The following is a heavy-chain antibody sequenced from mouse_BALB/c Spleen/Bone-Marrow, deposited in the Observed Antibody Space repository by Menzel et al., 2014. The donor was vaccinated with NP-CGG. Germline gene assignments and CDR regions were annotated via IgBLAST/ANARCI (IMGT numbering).Heavy chain of an antibody. CDR1: GFTFSSYT. CDR2: ISNGGGST. Sequence: EVQGVESGGGLVQPGGSLKLSCAASGFTFSSYTMSWVRQTPEKRLGWVAYISNGGGSTYYPDTVKGRFTISRDNAKNTLYLQMSSLKSEDTAMYCCARHVGNPYAMDYWGQGTSVTVSS. V-gene: IGHV5-12-2*01. J-gene: IGHJ4*01. D-gene: IGHD3-1*01. CDR3: ARHVGNPYAMDY.